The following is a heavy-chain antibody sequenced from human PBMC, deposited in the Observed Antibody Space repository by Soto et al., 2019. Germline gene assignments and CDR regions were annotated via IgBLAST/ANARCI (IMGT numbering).Heavy chain of an antibody. D-gene: IGHD6-19*01. J-gene: IGHJ4*02. CDR2: IYYSGST. CDR1: GGSFSGYC. CDR3: ARDRTVSGSGWYYFDY. V-gene: IGHV4-31*11. Sequence: LSLTCAVYGGSFSGYCWSWIRQHPGKGLKWIGYIYYSGSTYYNPSLKSRVTISVDTSKNQFSLKLSSVTAADTAVYYCARDRTVSGSGWYYFDYWGQGTLVTVSS.